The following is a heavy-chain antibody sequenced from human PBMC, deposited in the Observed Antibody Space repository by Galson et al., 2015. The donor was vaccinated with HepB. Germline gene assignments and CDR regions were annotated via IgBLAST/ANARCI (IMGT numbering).Heavy chain of an antibody. CDR3: ARDQAFDI. J-gene: IGHJ3*02. CDR2: INSDGSST. Sequence: SLRLSCAASGFTFSSYWMHWVRQAPGEGLVWVSRINSDGSSTSYADSVKGRFTISRDNAKNTLYLQMNSLRAEDTAVYYCARDQAFDIWGQGTMVTVSS. V-gene: IGHV3-74*01. CDR1: GFTFSSYW.